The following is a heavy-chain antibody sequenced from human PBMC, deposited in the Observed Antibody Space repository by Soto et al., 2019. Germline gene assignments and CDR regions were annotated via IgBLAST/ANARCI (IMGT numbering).Heavy chain of an antibody. J-gene: IGHJ4*02. V-gene: IGHV1-69*01. CDR2: IIPIFGTA. CDR3: ARDGGRHSGGIDY. Sequence: QVQLVQSGAEVKKPGSSVKVSCKASGGTFSSYSINWVRPAPGQGLEWMGEIIPIFGTANYAQKFQGRATITADESTSTAYMELSSLRSEDTAVYYCARDGGRHSGGIDYWGQGTLVTVSS. CDR1: GGTFSSYS. D-gene: IGHD1-26*01.